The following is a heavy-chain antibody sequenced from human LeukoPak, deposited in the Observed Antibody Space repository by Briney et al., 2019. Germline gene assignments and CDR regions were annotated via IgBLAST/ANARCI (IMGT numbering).Heavy chain of an antibody. V-gene: IGHV3-30*18. CDR2: ISYDGSNK. J-gene: IGHJ4*02. D-gene: IGHD5-12*01. Sequence: GRSLRLSCAASGFTFSSYGMHWVRQAPGKGLEWVAVISYDGSNKYYADSVKGRFTISRDNSKNTLYLQMNSLRAEDTAVYYCAKEPYSGYPYFDYWGQGTLVTVSS. CDR3: AKEPYSGYPYFDY. CDR1: GFTFSSYG.